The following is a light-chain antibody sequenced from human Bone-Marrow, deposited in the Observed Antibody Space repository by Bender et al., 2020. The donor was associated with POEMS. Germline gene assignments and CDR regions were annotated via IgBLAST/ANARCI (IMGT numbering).Light chain of an antibody. CDR2: EDN. Sequence: NFLLTQPHSVSEFPGKTVTISCSGNTGSIASKYVQWYQQRPGSAPTTVIYEDNQRPSGVPDRFSGSIDSSSNSASLIISGLKTEDEADYYCQSFDGSNHWVFGGGTKLTVL. CDR1: TGSIASKY. V-gene: IGLV6-57*02. J-gene: IGLJ3*02. CDR3: QSFDGSNHWV.